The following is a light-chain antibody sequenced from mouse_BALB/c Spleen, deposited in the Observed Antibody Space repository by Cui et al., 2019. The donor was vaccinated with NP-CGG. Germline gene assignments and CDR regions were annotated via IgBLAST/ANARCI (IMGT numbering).Light chain of an antibody. V-gene: IGLV1*01. J-gene: IGLJ1*01. CDR1: TGAVTTSNY. CDR3: ALWYSNHWV. CDR2: GTN. Sequence: HAFVTEISALTTSPGETVTLTCRSSTGAVTTSNYANWVQEKPDHLFTGLIGGTNNRAPGVPVRFSGFLIGDKAALTITGAQTEDEAIYFCALWYSNHWVFGGGTKLTVL.